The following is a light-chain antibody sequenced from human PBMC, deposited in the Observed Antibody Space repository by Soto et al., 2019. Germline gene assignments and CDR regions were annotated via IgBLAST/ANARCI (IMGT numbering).Light chain of an antibody. V-gene: IGKV3-11*01. CDR2: DAS. CDR3: QQRLLWPQT. Sequence: VLTQSPATLSLSPGERATLSCRASQAVSTYVAWYQHKPGQAPRLLIYDASNRATGVPFRFSGSGSGTDFTLTVSSLEPEDFAVYYCQQRLLWPQTFGQGTKLEI. CDR1: QAVSTY. J-gene: IGKJ2*01.